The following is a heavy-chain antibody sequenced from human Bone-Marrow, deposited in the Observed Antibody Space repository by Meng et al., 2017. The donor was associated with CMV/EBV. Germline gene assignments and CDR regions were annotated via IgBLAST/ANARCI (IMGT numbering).Heavy chain of an antibody. V-gene: IGHV3-7*01. Sequence: GGSLRLSCTVSGGSISSSSYYWGWIRQPPGKGLEWVANINQDGSETNYVDSVRGRFTISRDNAKNSLYLQMDSLRDEDTAFYYCASDLNWVARWGQGTLVTVSS. CDR3: ASDLNWVAR. CDR1: GGSISSSSYY. J-gene: IGHJ5*02. CDR2: INQDGSET.